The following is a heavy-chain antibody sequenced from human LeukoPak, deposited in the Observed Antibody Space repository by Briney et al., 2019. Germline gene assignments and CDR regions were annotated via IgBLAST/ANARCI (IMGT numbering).Heavy chain of an antibody. CDR2: INHSGST. CDR3: ARAKDYCGSGSYFY. J-gene: IGHJ4*02. V-gene: IGHV4-34*01. CDR1: GGSFSGYY. D-gene: IGHD3-10*01. Sequence: SETLSLTCAVYGGSFSGYYWSWIRQPPGKGLEWIGEINHSGSTNYNPSLKSRVTISVDTSKNQFSLKLSSVTAADTAVYYCARAKDYCGSGSYFYWGQGTLVTVSS.